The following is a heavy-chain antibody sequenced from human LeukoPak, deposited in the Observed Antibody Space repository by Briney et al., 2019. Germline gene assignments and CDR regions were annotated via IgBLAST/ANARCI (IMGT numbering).Heavy chain of an antibody. J-gene: IGHJ6*02. CDR3: ARYGYYYGMDV. D-gene: IGHD4-17*01. V-gene: IGHV4-59*01. CDR1: GGSISSYY. CDR2: IYYSGSP. Sequence: SETLSLTCTVSGGSISSYYWSWIRQPPGKGLEWIGYIYYSGSPNYNPSLKSRVTISVDTSKNQFSLKLSSVTAADTAVYYCARYGYYYGMDVWGQGTAVTVSS.